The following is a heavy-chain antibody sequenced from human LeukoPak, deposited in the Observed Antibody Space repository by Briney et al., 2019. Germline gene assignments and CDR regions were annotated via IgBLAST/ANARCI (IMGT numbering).Heavy chain of an antibody. D-gene: IGHD1-26*01. V-gene: IGHV3-23*01. CDR3: ARDGYSGSYYRLYYFFMDV. J-gene: IGHJ6*03. CDR2: ISGSGDNM. Sequence: GGTLRLSCAASGFTFSSYGMSWVRQAPGKGLEWVSAISGSGDNMDYADSVKGRFTISRDNSENTLYLQMNSLRGEDTAVYYCARDGYSGSYYRLYYFFMDVWGKGTTVTVSS. CDR1: GFTFSSYG.